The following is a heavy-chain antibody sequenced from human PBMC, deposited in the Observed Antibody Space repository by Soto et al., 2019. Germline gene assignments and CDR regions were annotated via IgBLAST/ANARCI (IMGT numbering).Heavy chain of an antibody. CDR3: ARARLDCSGGSCYLENAFDY. CDR1: GGTFSSYA. Sequence: QVQLVQSGAEVKKPGSSVKVSCKASGGTFSSYAISWVRQAPGQGLEWMGGIIPIFGTANYAQKFQGRVTITADEPTSTAYMELSSLRSEDTAVYYCARARLDCSGGSCYLENAFDYWGQGTLVTVSS. CDR2: IIPIFGTA. J-gene: IGHJ4*02. V-gene: IGHV1-69*01. D-gene: IGHD2-15*01.